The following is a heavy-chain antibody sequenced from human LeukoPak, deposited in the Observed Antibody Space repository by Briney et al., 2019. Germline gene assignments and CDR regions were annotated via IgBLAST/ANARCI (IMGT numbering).Heavy chain of an antibody. CDR1: GGSISSYY. D-gene: IGHD6-13*01. J-gene: IGHJ4*02. Sequence: SETLSLTCTVSGGSISSYYWSWIRQPPGKGLEWIGYIYYSGSTNYNPSLKSRVTISVDTSKNQFSLKLSSVTAADTAVYYCARDLRSSWPNFDYWGQGTLVTVSS. V-gene: IGHV4-59*01. CDR2: IYYSGST. CDR3: ARDLRSSWPNFDY.